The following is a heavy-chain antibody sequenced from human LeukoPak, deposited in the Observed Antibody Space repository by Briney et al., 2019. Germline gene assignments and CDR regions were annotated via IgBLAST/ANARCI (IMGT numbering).Heavy chain of an antibody. V-gene: IGHV3-23*01. J-gene: IGHJ6*02. CDR3: AKDDYSYYAMDV. CDR1: GFTFSSYA. CDR2: ISGSGGST. Sequence: GGSLRLSCAASGFTFSSYAMSWVRQAPGKGLEWVSAISGSGGSTYYAGSVKGRFTISRDNSKSTLYLQMNSLRAEDTAIYYCAKDDYSYYAMDVWGRGTTVTVSS.